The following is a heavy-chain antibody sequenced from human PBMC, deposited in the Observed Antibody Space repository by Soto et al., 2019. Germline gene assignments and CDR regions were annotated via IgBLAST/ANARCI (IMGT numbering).Heavy chain of an antibody. CDR1: GGSFSGYY. D-gene: IGHD2-8*02. CDR3: ARDKITGRFDY. Sequence: SETLSLTCAVYGGSFSGYYWTWIRQPPGTGLEWIGEINHSGSTNYNPSLKSRVTISVDTSKNQFSLKLTSVTAADTAVYYCARDKITGRFDYWGQGTLVTVCS. V-gene: IGHV4-34*01. CDR2: INHSGST. J-gene: IGHJ4*02.